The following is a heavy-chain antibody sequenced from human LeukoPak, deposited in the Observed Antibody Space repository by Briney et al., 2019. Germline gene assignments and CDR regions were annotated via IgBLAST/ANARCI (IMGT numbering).Heavy chain of an antibody. V-gene: IGHV1-2*02. J-gene: IGHJ5*02. CDR1: GYTFTGYY. Sequence: ASVKVSCKASGYTFTGYYMHWVRQAPGQGLEWMGWINPNSGGTNYAQKFQGRVTMTRDTSISTAYMELSRLRSDATAVYYCATALRITMVRGVNWFDPWGQGTLVTVSS. D-gene: IGHD3-10*01. CDR2: INPNSGGT. CDR3: ATALRITMVRGVNWFDP.